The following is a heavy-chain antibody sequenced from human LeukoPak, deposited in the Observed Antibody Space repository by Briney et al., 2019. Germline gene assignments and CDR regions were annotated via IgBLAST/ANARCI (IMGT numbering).Heavy chain of an antibody. CDR1: GFTFSSYA. J-gene: IGHJ5*02. Sequence: KTGGSLRLSCAASGFTFSSYAMSWVRQAPGKGLEWVANIKQDGSEKYYVDSVKGRFTISRDNAKNSLYLQMNSLRAEDTAVYYCARITMIVVVINSWFDPWGQGTLVTVSS. D-gene: IGHD3-22*01. CDR2: IKQDGSEK. CDR3: ARITMIVVVINSWFDP. V-gene: IGHV3-7*01.